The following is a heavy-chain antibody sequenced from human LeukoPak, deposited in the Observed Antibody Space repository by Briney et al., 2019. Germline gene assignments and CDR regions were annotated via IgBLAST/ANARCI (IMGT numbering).Heavy chain of an antibody. D-gene: IGHD2-15*01. V-gene: IGHV3-33*01. J-gene: IGHJ4*02. CDR1: GFTFSSYA. CDR2: IWYDGSNK. CDR3: ARDRVVVAATEGYYFDY. Sequence: PGRSLRLSCAASGFTFSSYAMHWVRQAPGKGLEWVAVIWYDGSNKYYADSVKGRFTISRDNSKNTLYLQTNGLRAEDTAVYYCARDRVVVAATEGYYFDYWGQGTLVTVSS.